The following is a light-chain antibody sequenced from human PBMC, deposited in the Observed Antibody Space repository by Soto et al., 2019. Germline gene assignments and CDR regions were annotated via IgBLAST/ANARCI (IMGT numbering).Light chain of an antibody. V-gene: IGLV2-14*01. CDR3: SSYTSSSNYV. CDR2: EVS. Sequence: QFALTQPASVSGPPGQSITISCTGTSSDVGGYNLVSWYQQHPGKAPKLMIYEVSNRPSGVSNRFSGSKSGNTASLTISGLQAEDEADYYCSSYTSSSNYVFGTGTKVTVL. J-gene: IGLJ1*01. CDR1: SSDVGGYNL.